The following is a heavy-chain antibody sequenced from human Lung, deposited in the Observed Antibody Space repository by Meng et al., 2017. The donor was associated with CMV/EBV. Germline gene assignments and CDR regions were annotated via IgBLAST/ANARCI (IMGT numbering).Heavy chain of an antibody. CDR2: IYTSGST. CDR1: GGSISSGSYY. D-gene: IGHD5-24*01. CDR3: ASSMATITFAFDY. V-gene: IGHV4-61*02. Sequence: QGRLQESVPGLVRPSQTRSLTCTVSGGSISSGSYYWSWIRQPAGKGLEWIGRIYTSGSTNYNPSLKSRVTISVDTSKNQFSLKLSSVTAADTAVYYCASSMATITFAFDYWGQGTLVTVSS. J-gene: IGHJ4*02.